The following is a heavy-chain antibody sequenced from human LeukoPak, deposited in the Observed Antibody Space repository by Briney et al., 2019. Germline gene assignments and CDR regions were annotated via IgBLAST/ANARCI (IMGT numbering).Heavy chain of an antibody. D-gene: IGHD3-10*01. CDR1: GFTFSSYA. V-gene: IGHV3-30-3*01. J-gene: IGHJ4*02. Sequence: GGSLRLSCAASGFTFSSYAMHWVRQAPGKGLEWVAVISYDGSNKYYADSVKGRFTISRDNSKNTLYLQMNSLRAEDTAVYYCASPSLSSFDYWGQGTLVTVSS. CDR2: ISYDGSNK. CDR3: ASPSLSSFDY.